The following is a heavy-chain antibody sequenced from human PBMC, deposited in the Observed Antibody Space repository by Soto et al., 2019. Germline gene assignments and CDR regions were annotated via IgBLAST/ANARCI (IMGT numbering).Heavy chain of an antibody. CDR1: GGTFGSYT. D-gene: IGHD2-2*01. CDR2: IIPIVGIV. V-gene: IGHV1-69*08. CDR3: ARDLGQSGRVLPAPNWFDP. J-gene: IGHJ5*02. Sequence: QVQLVQSGAEVKKPGSSVKVSCKASGGTFGSYTINWVRQAPGQGLEWMGRIIPIVGIVNYAQKLQGRVTFTPDXXTSPAYMELSSLRSEDTAMYYCARDLGQSGRVLPAPNWFDPWGQGTLVTVSS.